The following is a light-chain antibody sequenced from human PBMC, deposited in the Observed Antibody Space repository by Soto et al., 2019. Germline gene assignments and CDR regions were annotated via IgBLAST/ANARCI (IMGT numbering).Light chain of an antibody. Sequence: QSVLNRPVSRSRIPGGRVTISCSGSSSNIGRNTVSWYQHLPGTAPKLLIYSNNRRPSGVPDRFSGSKSGTSASLAISGLQSEDEADYYCAAWDDSLNGFYVFGTGTKVTVL. CDR3: AAWDDSLNGFYV. J-gene: IGLJ1*01. V-gene: IGLV1-44*01. CDR2: SNN. CDR1: SSNIGRNT.